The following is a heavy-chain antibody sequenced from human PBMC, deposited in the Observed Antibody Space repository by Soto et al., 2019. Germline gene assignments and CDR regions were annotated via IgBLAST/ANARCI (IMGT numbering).Heavy chain of an antibody. J-gene: IGHJ4*02. CDR1: GYTFTSYA. CDR3: ARGIPLPTPLDY. V-gene: IGHV1-3*01. Sequence: ASVKVSCKASGYTFTSYAMHWVHQAPGQRLEWMGWINAGNGNTKYSQKFQGRVTITRDTSASTAYMELSSLRSEDTAVYYCARGIPLPTPLDYWGQGTLVTVSS. D-gene: IGHD2-2*02. CDR2: INAGNGNT.